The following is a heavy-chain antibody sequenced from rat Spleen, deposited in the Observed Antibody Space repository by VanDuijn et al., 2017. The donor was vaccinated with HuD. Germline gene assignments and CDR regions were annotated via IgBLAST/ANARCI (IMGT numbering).Heavy chain of an antibody. D-gene: IGHD1-12*03. Sequence: QVQLKESGPGLVQPSQTLSLTCTVSGFSLTSNGVSWVRQPPGKGLEWIAAISSGGRTYYNSALKSRLSISRDTSKRQVFLKVNSLQTEDTAIYFCTRDHYYDDYYHHNWFAYWGQGTLATVSS. J-gene: IGHJ3*01. CDR3: TRDHYYDDYYHHNWFAY. V-gene: IGHV2S12*01. CDR2: ISSGGRT. CDR1: GFSLTSNG.